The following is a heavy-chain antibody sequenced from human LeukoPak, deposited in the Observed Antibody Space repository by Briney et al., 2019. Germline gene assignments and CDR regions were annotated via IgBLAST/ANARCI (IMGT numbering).Heavy chain of an antibody. V-gene: IGHV3-30-3*01. CDR2: ISYAGSNK. CDR3: ARAFSSSTTPDYYYYYGMDV. CDR1: GFTFSSYA. Sequence: GGSLRLSCAASGFTFSSYAMHWVRQAPGKGLEWVAVISYAGSNKYYADSVKGRFTISRDNSKNTLYLQMNSLRAEDTAVYYCARAFSSSTTPDYYYYYGMDVWGQGTTVTVSS. D-gene: IGHD6-6*01. J-gene: IGHJ6*02.